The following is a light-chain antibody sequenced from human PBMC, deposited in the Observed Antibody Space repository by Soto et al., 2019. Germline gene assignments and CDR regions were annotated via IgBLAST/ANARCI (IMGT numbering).Light chain of an antibody. Sequence: EIVLTQSPATLSLSPGERATLSCRASQSVSSNLAWYQQKPGQAPSLLIYGASSRATGISDRFSGSGSGTDFTLTLSRLEPEDFAVYYCQQYGSSPSFGGWTKV. V-gene: IGKV3-20*01. J-gene: IGKJ4*01. CDR2: GAS. CDR3: QQYGSSPS. CDR1: QSVSSN.